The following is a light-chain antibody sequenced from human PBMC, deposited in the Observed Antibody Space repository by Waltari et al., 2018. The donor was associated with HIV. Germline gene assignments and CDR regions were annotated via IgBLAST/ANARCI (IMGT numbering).Light chain of an antibody. Sequence: QAVVTQEPSLTLSPGGTVTLPCGSSTGPVTSGHHPYWFQQKSGQAPRTLIYDTFNKHSWTPARFSGSLLGGKAALTLSGAQPGDEAEYFCLLSFAGARPVVFGGGTNLTVL. CDR1: TGPVTSGHH. V-gene: IGLV7-46*01. J-gene: IGLJ2*01. CDR2: DTF. CDR3: LLSFAGARPVV.